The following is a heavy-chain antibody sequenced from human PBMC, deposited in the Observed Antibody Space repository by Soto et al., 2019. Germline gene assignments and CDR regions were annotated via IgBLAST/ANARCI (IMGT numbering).Heavy chain of an antibody. V-gene: IGHV4-30-4*01. J-gene: IGHJ4*02. CDR3: VREERIAASQLGY. Sequence: SDTLSLTCTFSCVSIQIIDYHWSWTCQLPAKGLEWIGYIHNSRTSCYDPSLRGRVTVTLDTSRSQFSLTLASVTAADTAVYYCVREERIAASQLGYWGQG. D-gene: IGHD6-6*01. CDR2: IHNSRTS. CDR1: CVSIQIIDYH.